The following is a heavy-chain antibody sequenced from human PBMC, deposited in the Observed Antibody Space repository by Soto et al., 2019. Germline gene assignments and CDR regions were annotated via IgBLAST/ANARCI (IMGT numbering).Heavy chain of an antibody. CDR3: ATDLGFSLPAVRNYFDY. D-gene: IGHD2-2*01. J-gene: IGHJ4*02. CDR1: GYTFTRYD. V-gene: IGHV1-8*01. Sequence: ASVKVSCKASGYTFTRYDIIWVRQAVGQGLEWMGWMNPNSGDTGYTHKFQGRVTMTRTTSNSTAYMELSSLTSEDTAVYYCATDLGFSLPAVRNYFDYWGQGTLVTVSS. CDR2: MNPNSGDT.